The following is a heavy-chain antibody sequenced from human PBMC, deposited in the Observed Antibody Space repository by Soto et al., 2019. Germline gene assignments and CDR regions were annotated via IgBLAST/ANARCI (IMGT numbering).Heavy chain of an antibody. D-gene: IGHD3-3*01. CDR3: ARARGFGVVIAPLDY. V-gene: IGHV1-2*02. CDR1: GYTFTGYY. J-gene: IGHJ4*02. CDR2: INPNSGGT. Sequence: ASVKVSCKASGYTFTGYYMHCVRQAPGQGLEWMGWINPNSGGTNYAQKFQGRVTMTRDTSISTAYMELSRLRSDDTAVYYCARARGFGVVIAPLDYWGQGTLVTVSS.